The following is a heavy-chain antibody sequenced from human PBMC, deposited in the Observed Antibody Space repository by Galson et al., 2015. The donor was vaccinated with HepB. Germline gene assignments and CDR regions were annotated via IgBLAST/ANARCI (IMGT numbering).Heavy chain of an antibody. CDR1: GGTFSSYA. CDR3: ARGSSTADY. CDR2: ISAYNGNT. Sequence: SVKVSCKASGGTFSSYAISWVRQAPGQGLEWMGWISAYNGNTNYAQKLQGRVTLTTATSTSTAYMELRSLRSDDAAVYYCARGSSTADYWGQGTLVTVSS. V-gene: IGHV1-18*01. D-gene: IGHD6-6*01. J-gene: IGHJ4*02.